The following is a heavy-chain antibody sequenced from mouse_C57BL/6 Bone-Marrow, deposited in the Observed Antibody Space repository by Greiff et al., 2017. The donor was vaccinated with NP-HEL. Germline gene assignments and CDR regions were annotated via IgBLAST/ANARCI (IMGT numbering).Heavy chain of an antibody. V-gene: IGHV7-3*01. J-gene: IGHJ3*01. CDR1: GFTFTDYY. CDR2: IRNKANGYTT. D-gene: IGHD2-1*01. Sequence: EVQLVESGGGLVQPGGSLSLSCAASGFTFTDYYMSWVRQPPGKALEWLGFIRNKANGYTTEYSASVKGRFTISRDNSQSILYLQMNALRAEDSATYYCARSYGNPFAYWGQGTLVTVSA. CDR3: ARSYGNPFAY.